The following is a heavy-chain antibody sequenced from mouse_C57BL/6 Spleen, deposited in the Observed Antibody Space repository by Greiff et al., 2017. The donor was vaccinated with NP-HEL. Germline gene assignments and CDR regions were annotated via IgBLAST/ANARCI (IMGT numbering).Heavy chain of an antibody. D-gene: IGHD2-5*01. Sequence: EVQVVESGGGLVKPGGSLKLSCAASGFTFSDYGMHWVRQAPEKGLEWVAYISSGSSTIYYADTVKGRFTISRDNAKNTLFLQMTSLRSEDTAMYYCARGDSNYGVFDYWGQGTTLTVSS. CDR3: ARGDSNYGVFDY. V-gene: IGHV5-17*01. CDR1: GFTFSDYG. CDR2: ISSGSSTI. J-gene: IGHJ2*01.